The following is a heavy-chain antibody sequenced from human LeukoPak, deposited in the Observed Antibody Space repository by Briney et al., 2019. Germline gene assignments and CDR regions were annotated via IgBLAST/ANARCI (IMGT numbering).Heavy chain of an antibody. CDR3: AKLPRIAVAGIGRITKDYYMDV. CDR2: IRYDGSNK. V-gene: IGHV3-30*02. Sequence: GGSLRLSCAASGFTFSSYGMHWVRQAPGKGLEWVAFIRYDGSNKYYADSVKGRFTISRDNSKNTLYLQMNSLRAEDTAVYYCAKLPRIAVAGIGRITKDYYMDVWGKGTTVTISS. CDR1: GFTFSSYG. J-gene: IGHJ6*03. D-gene: IGHD6-19*01.